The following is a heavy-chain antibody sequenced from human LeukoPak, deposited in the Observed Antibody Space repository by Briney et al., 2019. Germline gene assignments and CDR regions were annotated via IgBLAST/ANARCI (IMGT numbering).Heavy chain of an antibody. J-gene: IGHJ3*02. D-gene: IGHD4-17*01. V-gene: IGHV1-3*01. CDR3: ARVDYGDYVGYALDI. Sequence: ASVKVSCKASGYTFTSYAMHWVRQAPGQRLEWMGWINAGNGNTKYSQKFQGRVTITRDTSASTAYMELSSLRSEDTAVYYCARVDYGDYVGYALDIWGQGTMVTVSS. CDR1: GYTFTSYA. CDR2: INAGNGNT.